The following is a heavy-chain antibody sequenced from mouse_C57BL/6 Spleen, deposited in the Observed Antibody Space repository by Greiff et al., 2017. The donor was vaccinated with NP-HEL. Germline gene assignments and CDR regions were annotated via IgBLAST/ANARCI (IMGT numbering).Heavy chain of an antibody. CDR1: GYAFTNYL. CDR3: ARGNYYDYGYYYAMDY. CDR2: INPGSGGT. D-gene: IGHD2-4*01. V-gene: IGHV1-54*01. Sequence: QVQLKQSGAELVRPGTSVKVSCKASGYAFTNYLIEWVKQRPGQGLEWIGVINPGSGGTNYNEKFKGKATLTADKSSSTAYMQLSSLTSEDSAVYFCARGNYYDYGYYYAMDYWGQGTSVTVSS. J-gene: IGHJ4*01.